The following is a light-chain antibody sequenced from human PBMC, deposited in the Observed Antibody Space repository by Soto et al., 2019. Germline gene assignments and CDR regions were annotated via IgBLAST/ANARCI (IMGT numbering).Light chain of an antibody. Sequence: QSALTQPPSASGSPGQSVTISCTGSSSDVGGYNSVSWYQHHTGKVPKVMIYEVSKRPSGVPDRFSGSKSVNTASLTVSGLQAEDEADYYCSSYAGSNNLVFGGGTKLTVL. V-gene: IGLV2-8*01. J-gene: IGLJ2*01. CDR1: SSDVGGYNS. CDR2: EVS. CDR3: SSYAGSNNLV.